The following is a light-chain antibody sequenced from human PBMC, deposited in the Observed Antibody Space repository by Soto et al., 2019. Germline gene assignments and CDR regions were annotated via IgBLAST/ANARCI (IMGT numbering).Light chain of an antibody. CDR1: QSVSRN. CDR2: GAS. J-gene: IGKJ2*01. Sequence: EVVLTQSPATLSVSPGDRATLSCRASQSVSRNLAWYQQKPGQAPRLLIYGASTRATGVPARFSGSGSATEFTLSISSVQSDDVAVYYCQQYGDWPPETFGQGTKLEI. CDR3: QQYGDWPPET. V-gene: IGKV3-15*01.